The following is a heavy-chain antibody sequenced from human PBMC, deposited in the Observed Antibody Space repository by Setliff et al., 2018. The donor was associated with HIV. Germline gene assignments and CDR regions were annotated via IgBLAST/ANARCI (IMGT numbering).Heavy chain of an antibody. CDR1: RDSIRNGAYY. CDR3: ARGGTVSADFDS. V-gene: IGHV4-39*07. CDR2: IYYSGSA. D-gene: IGHD6-19*01. Sequence: SETLSLTCTVSRDSIRNGAYYWGRIRQPPGKGLEWIGSIYYSGSAYYNPSFKSRVTLSVDTSENQFSLRLSSVTAADTAVYFCARGGTVSADFDSWGQGTLVTVS. J-gene: IGHJ4*02.